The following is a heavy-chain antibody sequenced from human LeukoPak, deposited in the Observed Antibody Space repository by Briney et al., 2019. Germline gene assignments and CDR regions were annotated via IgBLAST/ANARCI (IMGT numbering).Heavy chain of an antibody. V-gene: IGHV1-46*01. J-gene: IGHJ3*02. CDR2: LNPSGGST. Sequence: ASVTVSCKASGYTFTSYFIHWVRQAPGQGLEWMGILNPSGGSTTYAQKFQGRVTMTRDTSTRTVYMELSSLRSDDTAVYYCARVLEKYTDRSGYDALDIWGHGTMVTVSS. CDR3: ARVLEKYTDRSGYDALDI. D-gene: IGHD3-22*01. CDR1: GYTFTSYF.